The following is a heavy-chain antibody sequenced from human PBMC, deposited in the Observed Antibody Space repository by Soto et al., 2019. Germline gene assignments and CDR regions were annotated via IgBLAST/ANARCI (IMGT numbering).Heavy chain of an antibody. V-gene: IGHV5-51*01. D-gene: IGHD6-13*01. CDR1: GYSFTSYW. CDR2: IYPGDSDT. Sequence: PGESLKISCKGSGYSFTSYWIGWVRQMPGKGLEWMGIIYPGDSDTRYSPSFQGQVTISADKSISTAYLQWSSLKASDTAMYYFAATAAGTSDPSYYFDYSGQGTLVTVSS. J-gene: IGHJ4*02. CDR3: AATAAGTSDPSYYFDY.